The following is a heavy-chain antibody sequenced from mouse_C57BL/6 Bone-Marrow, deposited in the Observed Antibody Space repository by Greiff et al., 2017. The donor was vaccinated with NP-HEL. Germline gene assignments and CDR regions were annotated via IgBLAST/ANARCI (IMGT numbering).Heavy chain of an antibody. CDR2: IYPGNSDT. V-gene: IGHV1-5*01. CDR1: GYTFTSYW. D-gene: IGHD2-5*01. CDR3: TKHYYSNPFAY. J-gene: IGHJ3*01. Sequence: EVQLQQSGTVLARPGASVKMSCKTSGYTFTSYWMHWVKQRPGQGLEWIGAIYPGNSDTSYNQKFKGKAKLTAVTSASTAYMELSSLTNEDSAVYYCTKHYYSNPFAYGGQGTLVTVSA.